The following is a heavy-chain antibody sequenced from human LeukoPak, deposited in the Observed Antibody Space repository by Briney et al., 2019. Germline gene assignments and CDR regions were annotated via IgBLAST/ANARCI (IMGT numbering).Heavy chain of an antibody. J-gene: IGHJ5*02. D-gene: IGHD3-10*01. CDR2: IIPIFGTA. V-gene: IGHV1-69*05. CDR3: ARELGYYYGSGAFDP. Sequence: ASVTVSCKASGGTLISYAISWVRQAPGQGLEWMGGIIPIFGTANYAQKFQGRVTITTDESTSTAYMELSSLRSEDTAVYYCARELGYYYGSGAFDPWGQGALVTVSS. CDR1: GGTLISYA.